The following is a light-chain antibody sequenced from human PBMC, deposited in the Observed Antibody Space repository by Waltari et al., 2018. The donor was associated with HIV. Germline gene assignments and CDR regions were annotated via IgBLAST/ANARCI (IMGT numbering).Light chain of an antibody. CDR3: TSYKPGTTSYV. V-gene: IGLV2-14*01. CDR2: EVT. Sequence: QSALTQPASVSGSPGQSITISCTGTDSGIDVFKLVSCFQQHPGKAPKVIIYEVTNRPSGVSIRFSGSRSGNTAYLTISGLQAEDEADYYCTSYKPGTTSYVFGTGTKVTVL. CDR1: DSGIDVFKL. J-gene: IGLJ1*01.